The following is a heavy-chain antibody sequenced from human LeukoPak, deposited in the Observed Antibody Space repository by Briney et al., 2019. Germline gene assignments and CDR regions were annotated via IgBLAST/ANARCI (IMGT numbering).Heavy chain of an antibody. J-gene: IGHJ6*03. CDR3: ARGRGPGYCSSTSCYWTSWYYSYYYYMDV. V-gene: IGHV4-59*01. D-gene: IGHD2-2*01. CDR1: GGSISSYY. CDR2: IYYSGST. Sequence: SETLSLTCTVSGGSISSYYWSWIRQPPGKGLEWIGYIYYSGSTNYNPSLKRRFTISVDTSKNQFSLKLSSVTAADTAVYYCARGRGPGYCSSTSCYWTSWYYSYYYYMDVWGKGTTVTVSS.